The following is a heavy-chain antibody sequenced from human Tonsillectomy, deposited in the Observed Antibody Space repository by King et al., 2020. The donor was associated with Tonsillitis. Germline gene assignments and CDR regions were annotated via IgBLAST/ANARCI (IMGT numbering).Heavy chain of an antibody. D-gene: IGHD2-2*01. Sequence: VQLVVSGGGVVQPGGSLRLSCAASGFTFSSYGMHWVRQAPGKGLEWVAFIRYDGSNKYYADSVKGRFTISRDNSKNTLYLQMNSLRAEYTAVYYCAKSLVPAAMSRTYYFDYWGQGTLVTVSS. CDR2: IRYDGSNK. CDR1: GFTFSSYG. J-gene: IGHJ4*02. CDR3: AKSLVPAAMSRTYYFDY. V-gene: IGHV3-30*02.